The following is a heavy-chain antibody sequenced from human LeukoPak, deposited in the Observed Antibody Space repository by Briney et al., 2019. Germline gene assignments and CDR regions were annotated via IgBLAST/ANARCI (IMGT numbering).Heavy chain of an antibody. Sequence: SETLSLTCTVSGGSFSSGGYYWIWIRQHPGKGLEWIGYIYQSGSTYYNPSLKSRVTISVDTSKNQFSLKLSSVTAADTAVYYCAGGFRGTADYWGQGTLVTVSS. V-gene: IGHV4-31*03. CDR1: GGSFSSGGYY. CDR3: AGGFRGTADY. D-gene: IGHD1-1*01. J-gene: IGHJ4*02. CDR2: IYQSGST.